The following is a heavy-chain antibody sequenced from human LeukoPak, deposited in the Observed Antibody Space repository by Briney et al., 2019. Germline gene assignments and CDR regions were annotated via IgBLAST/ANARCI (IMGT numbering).Heavy chain of an antibody. J-gene: IGHJ4*02. CDR1: GGSFSSHA. CDR3: ARDDYSNYGYNY. V-gene: IGHV1-69*05. Sequence: SVKVSCKASGGSFSSHAVGWVRQAPGQGLEWLGGTIPLFGTTRYAQKFQGRVTITTDESTRTAYMELSSLRSEDTAVYYCARDDYSNYGYNYWGQGTLVTVSS. D-gene: IGHD4-11*01. CDR2: TIPLFGTT.